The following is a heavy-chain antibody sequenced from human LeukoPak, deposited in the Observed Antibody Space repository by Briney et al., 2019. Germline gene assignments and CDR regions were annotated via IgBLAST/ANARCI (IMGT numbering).Heavy chain of an antibody. CDR1: GFSLTTYE. CDR2: ISSSGDSI. J-gene: IGHJ3*02. D-gene: IGHD1-26*01. V-gene: IGHV3-48*03. CDR3: ARDRRVGATWSVGAFDS. Sequence: GGSLRLSCAASGFSLTTYEMNWVRQAPGKGLEWVSYISSSGDSIYYADSVKGRFTISRDNAKNSLSLQMNSLRAEDTAIYYCARDRRVGATWSVGAFDSWGQGTTVTVSS.